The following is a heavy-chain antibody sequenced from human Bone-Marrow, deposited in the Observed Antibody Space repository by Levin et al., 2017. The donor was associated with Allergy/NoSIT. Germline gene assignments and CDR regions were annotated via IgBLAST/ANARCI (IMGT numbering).Heavy chain of an antibody. CDR2: LSPDTGDT. CDR3: LRTSTTGGDGNNPHY. D-gene: IGHD5-24*01. J-gene: IGHJ4*02. Sequence: PAASVKVSCKASGYAFTGYYIHWLRQAPGQGFEWMARLSPDTGDTKYAQKFQDRFTVTRDTSISTAYMELTTLRSDDTAVYYCLRTSTTGGDGNNPHYWGQGTLVIVSS. V-gene: IGHV1-2*06. CDR1: GYAFTGYY.